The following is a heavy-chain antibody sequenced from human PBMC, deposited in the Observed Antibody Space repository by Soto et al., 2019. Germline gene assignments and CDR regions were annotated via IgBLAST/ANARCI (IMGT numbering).Heavy chain of an antibody. CDR1: GSSISSGDYY. CDR3: ARDATGGPNYYYYGMDV. Sequence: PSETLSLTCTVSGSSISSGDYYWSWIRQPPGKGLEWIGYIYYSGSTYYNPSLKSRVTISVDTSKNQFSLKLSSVTAADTAVYYCARDATGGPNYYYYGMDVWGQGTTVTVSS. J-gene: IGHJ6*02. CDR2: IYYSGST. V-gene: IGHV4-30-4*01. D-gene: IGHD3-10*01.